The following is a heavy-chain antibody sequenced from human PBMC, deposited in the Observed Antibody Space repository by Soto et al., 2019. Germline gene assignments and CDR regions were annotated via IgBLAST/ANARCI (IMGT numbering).Heavy chain of an antibody. Sequence: SETLSLTCTVSGGSISSYYWNWIRQPPGMGLEWIGSIYYSGTTNYNPSLKSRVTISVDTSKNQFSLRLSSVTAADTAVYYCARDRAATGWFDPWGQGTLVTVSS. V-gene: IGHV4-59*01. D-gene: IGHD2-15*01. CDR1: GGSISSYY. CDR2: IYYSGTT. CDR3: ARDRAATGWFDP. J-gene: IGHJ5*02.